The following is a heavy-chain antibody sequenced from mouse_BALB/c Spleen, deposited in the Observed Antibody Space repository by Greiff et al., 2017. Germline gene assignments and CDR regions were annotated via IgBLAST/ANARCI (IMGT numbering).Heavy chain of an antibody. CDR1: GYTFTDYN. J-gene: IGHJ4*01. CDR3: ARGGNYAFYYAMDY. V-gene: IGHV1S29*02. D-gene: IGHD2-1*01. CDR2: IYPYNGGT. Sequence: VQLKESGPELVKPGASVKISCKASGYTFTDYNMHWVKQSHGKSLEWIGYIYPYNGGTGYNQKFKSKATLTVDNSSSTAYMELRSLTSEDSAVYYCARGGNYAFYYAMDYWGQGTSVTVSS.